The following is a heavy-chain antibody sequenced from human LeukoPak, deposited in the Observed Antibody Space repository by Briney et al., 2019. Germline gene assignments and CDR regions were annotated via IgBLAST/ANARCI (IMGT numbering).Heavy chain of an antibody. Sequence: SQTLSLTCTVSGGSISSGGYYWSWIRQHPGKGLEWIGYIYYSGSTYYNPSLKSRVTISVDTSKNQFSLKLSSVTAADTAVYYCARDGIGLLWLSGFDYRGQGTLVTVSS. CDR2: IYYSGST. V-gene: IGHV4-31*03. D-gene: IGHD2/OR15-2a*01. J-gene: IGHJ4*02. CDR3: ARDGIGLLWLSGFDY. CDR1: GGSISSGGYY.